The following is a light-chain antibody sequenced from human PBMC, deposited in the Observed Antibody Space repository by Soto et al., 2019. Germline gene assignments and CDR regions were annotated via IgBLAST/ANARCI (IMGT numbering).Light chain of an antibody. Sequence: QSALTQPASVSGSPGQSITISCTGTSSDVGGYNYVSWYPQHPGKAPKLMIYDVSTRPSGVSNRFSGSKSGNTASLTISGLQAEDEADYYCSSYTSSSTLYVVFGGGTKLTVL. V-gene: IGLV2-14*01. J-gene: IGLJ2*01. CDR2: DVS. CDR1: SSDVGGYNY. CDR3: SSYTSSSTLYVV.